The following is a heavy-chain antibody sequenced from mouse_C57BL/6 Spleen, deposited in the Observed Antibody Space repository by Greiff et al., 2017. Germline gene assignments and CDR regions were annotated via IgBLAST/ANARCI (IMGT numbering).Heavy chain of an antibody. Sequence: QVQLMQSDAELVKPGASVTISCKVSGYTFTDHTIHWLKQRPEQGLEWIGYSYPSDGSTKYNEKFKGKATLTADKSSSTAYMQLNSLTSEDSAVYCGARTESAWFAYWGQGTLVTVSA. CDR2: SYPSDGST. V-gene: IGHV1-78*01. CDR1: GYTFTDHT. CDR3: ARTESAWFAY. J-gene: IGHJ3*01.